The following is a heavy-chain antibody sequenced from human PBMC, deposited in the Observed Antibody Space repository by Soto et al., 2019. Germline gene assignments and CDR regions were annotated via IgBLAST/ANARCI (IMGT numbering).Heavy chain of an antibody. CDR3: ARPQFSSSSFYYGMDV. D-gene: IGHD6-6*01. CDR1: GYTFTSYG. Sequence: ASVKVSCKASGYTFTSYGISWVRQAPGQGLEWMGWISGYKGNTNYAQKLQGRVTMTTDTSTSTAYMELRSLRSDATAVYYCARPQFSSSSFYYGMDVWGQGTTVTVSS. V-gene: IGHV1-18*01. CDR2: ISGYKGNT. J-gene: IGHJ6*02.